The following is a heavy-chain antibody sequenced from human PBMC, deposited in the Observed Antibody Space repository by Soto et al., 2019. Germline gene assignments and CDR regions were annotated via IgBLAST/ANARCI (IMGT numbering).Heavy chain of an antibody. CDR2: ISYSGTT. J-gene: IGHJ4*02. CDR1: GVSVSSGGFY. Sequence: QVQLQESGPGLVKPSETLSLTCTVSGVSVSSGGFYWAWIRQPPGKGLEWVGFISYSGTTNYNPSLKSRVTISVDTSRSQSSLMFSSLTAADTALYYCARGATVTQYDYWGQGTLFTVSS. V-gene: IGHV4-61*08. D-gene: IGHD4-17*01. CDR3: ARGATVTQYDY.